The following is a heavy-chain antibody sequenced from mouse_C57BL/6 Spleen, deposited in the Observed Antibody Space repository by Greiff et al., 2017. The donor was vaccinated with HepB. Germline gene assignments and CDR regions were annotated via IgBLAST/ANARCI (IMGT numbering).Heavy chain of an antibody. CDR3: TRDEKSYWYFDV. Sequence: EVQVVESGEGLVKPGGSLKLSCAASGFTFSSYAMSWVRQTPEKRLEWVAYISSGGDYIYYADTVKGRFTISRDNARNTLYLQMSSLKSEDTAMYYCTRDEKSYWYFDVWGTGTTVTVSS. J-gene: IGHJ1*03. CDR1: GFTFSSYA. V-gene: IGHV5-9-1*02. CDR2: ISSGGDYI.